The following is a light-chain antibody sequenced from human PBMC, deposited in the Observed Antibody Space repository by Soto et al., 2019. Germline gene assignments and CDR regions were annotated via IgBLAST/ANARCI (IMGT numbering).Light chain of an antibody. Sequence: EIVITQSPATLPVSPGERATLSCRASQSIAHNLAWYQQKPGQAPRLLIFGASIRATGVPARFSGGGWGTDFTLTISSLQLEDVAIYYCQQSLTWPPETFGQGTKVDIK. CDR1: QSIAHN. V-gene: IGKV3-15*01. J-gene: IGKJ1*01. CDR3: QQSLTWPPET. CDR2: GAS.